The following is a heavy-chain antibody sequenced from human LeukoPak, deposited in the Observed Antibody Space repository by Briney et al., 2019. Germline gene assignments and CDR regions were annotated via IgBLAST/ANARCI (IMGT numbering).Heavy chain of an antibody. Sequence: TGGSLRLSCAASGLHLSSYAMHWVRQAPGKGLEWVAVISYDGSNKYYADSVKGRFTISRDNSKNTLYLQMNSLRAEDTAVYYCARAADSSSWVFDYWGEGTLVTVSS. CDR1: GLHLSSYA. CDR3: ARAADSSSWVFDY. V-gene: IGHV3-30-3*01. CDR2: ISYDGSNK. J-gene: IGHJ4*02. D-gene: IGHD6-13*01.